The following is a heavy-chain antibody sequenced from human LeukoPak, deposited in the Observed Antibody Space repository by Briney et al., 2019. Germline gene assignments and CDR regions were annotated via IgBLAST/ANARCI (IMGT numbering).Heavy chain of an antibody. J-gene: IGHJ4*02. V-gene: IGHV3-23*01. CDR2: FSGSGGST. Sequence: GGSLRLSCAASGFTFSGFAMSWVRQAPGKGREWVSTFSGSGGSTNYADSVKGRSTFSRDNSKNPLYLQMNSLRAEDTAVYYCAKDLPDYGDYIEGYWGQGTLVTVSS. D-gene: IGHD4-17*01. CDR3: AKDLPDYGDYIEGY. CDR1: GFTFSGFA.